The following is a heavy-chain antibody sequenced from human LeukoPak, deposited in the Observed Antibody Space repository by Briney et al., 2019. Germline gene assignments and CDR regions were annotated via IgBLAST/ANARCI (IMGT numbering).Heavy chain of an antibody. Sequence: SETLSLTCAVYGGSFSGYYWSWIRQPPGKGLEWIGEINHSGSTNYNPSLKSRVTISVDTSKNQFSLKLSSVTAADTAVYYCARLPHPYQLLQVSYYMDVWGKGTTVTVSS. CDR1: GGSFSGYY. CDR3: ARLPHPYQLLQVSYYMDV. V-gene: IGHV4-34*01. J-gene: IGHJ6*03. CDR2: INHSGST. D-gene: IGHD2-2*01.